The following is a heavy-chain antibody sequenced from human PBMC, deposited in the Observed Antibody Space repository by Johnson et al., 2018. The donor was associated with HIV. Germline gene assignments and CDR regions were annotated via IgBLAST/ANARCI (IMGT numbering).Heavy chain of an antibody. J-gene: IGHJ3*02. CDR1: GFTFSSYA. Sequence: QVQLVESGGGVVQPGKSLRLSCAASGFTFSSYAIHWVRQAPGKGLEWVAIIAYDGSNKYYADSVKGRFTISRDNSKNTLYLQMNSLRAEDTAVYYCAKSSIAVQDAFDIWGQGTMVTVSS. CDR2: IAYDGSNK. CDR3: AKSSIAVQDAFDI. V-gene: IGHV3-30*18. D-gene: IGHD6-19*01.